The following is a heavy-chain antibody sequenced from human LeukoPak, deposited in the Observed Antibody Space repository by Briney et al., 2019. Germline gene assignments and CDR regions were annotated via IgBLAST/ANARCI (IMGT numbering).Heavy chain of an antibody. CDR1: GYTFTSYG. D-gene: IGHD3-10*01. V-gene: IGHV1-18*01. CDR3: ARARYYSSGSYDDAFDI. CDR2: ISAYNGNT. Sequence: ASVKVSCKASGYTFTSYGISWVRQAPGQGLEWMGWISAYNGNTNYAQKLQGRVTMTTDTSTSTAYMELRSLRSDDTAVYYCARARYYSSGSYDDAFDIWGQGTMVTVSS. J-gene: IGHJ3*02.